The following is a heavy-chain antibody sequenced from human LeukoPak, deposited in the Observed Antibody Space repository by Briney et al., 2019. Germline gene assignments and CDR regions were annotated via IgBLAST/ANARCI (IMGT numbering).Heavy chain of an antibody. V-gene: IGHV4-4*07. Sequence: SETLSLTCTVSGGSINSYYWGWIRRPAGKGLEWIGRIYSSGSTNYSPSLKSRVSMSVDTSKNQFSLKLNSVTAADTAVYYCARDPLSPNVFDVWGQGTMVTVSS. CDR3: ARDPLSPNVFDV. J-gene: IGHJ3*01. CDR1: GGSINSYY. CDR2: IYSSGST.